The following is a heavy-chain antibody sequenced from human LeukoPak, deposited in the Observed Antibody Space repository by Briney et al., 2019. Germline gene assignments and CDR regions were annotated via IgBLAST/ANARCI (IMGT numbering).Heavy chain of an antibody. CDR2: IYSGGST. CDR3: ARLKSGSRFDY. D-gene: IGHD3-10*01. V-gene: IGHV3-53*01. J-gene: IGHJ4*02. CDR1: GFTVSSNY. Sequence: GGSLRLSCAASGFTVSSNYMSWVRQAPGKGLEWVSVIYSGGSTYYADSVKGRFTISRDNSKNTLYLQMNGLRAEDTAVYYCARLKSGSRFDYWGQGTLVTVSS.